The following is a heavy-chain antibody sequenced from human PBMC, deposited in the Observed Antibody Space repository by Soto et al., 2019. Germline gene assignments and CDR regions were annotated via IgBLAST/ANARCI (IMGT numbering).Heavy chain of an antibody. CDR2: ISYIDYSGST. V-gene: IGHV4-59*11. D-gene: IGHD2-15*01. CDR1: VASIGAHY. J-gene: IGHJ4*02. CDR3: ARGRGYCSPFGSAPV. Sequence: NPSPTCTATVASIGAHYRTSIRQSPCPVMEYIAYISYIDYSGSTTYNPSLRGRDNLSADTSRNQLFLTLTSVTAADTAVYYCARGRGYCSPFGSAPVWGQGTLPTESS.